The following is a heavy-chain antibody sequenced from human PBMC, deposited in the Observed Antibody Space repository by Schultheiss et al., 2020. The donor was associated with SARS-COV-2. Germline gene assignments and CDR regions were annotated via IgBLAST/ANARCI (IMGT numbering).Heavy chain of an antibody. D-gene: IGHD3-3*01. V-gene: IGHV3-74*01. CDR2: INSDGSST. Sequence: GESLKISCAASGFTFSSYWMHWVRQAPGKGLVWVSRINSDGSSTSYADSVKGRFTISRDNAKNTLYLQMNSLRAEDTAVYYCASSPAFWSGWYWYFDLWGRGTLVTV. CDR1: GFTFSSYW. J-gene: IGHJ2*01. CDR3: ASSPAFWSGWYWYFDL.